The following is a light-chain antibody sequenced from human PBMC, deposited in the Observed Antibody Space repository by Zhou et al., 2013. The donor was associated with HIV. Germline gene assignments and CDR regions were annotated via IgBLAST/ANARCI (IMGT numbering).Light chain of an antibody. CDR3: QQYDNGPPWT. CDR2: ETS. J-gene: IGKJ1*01. CDR1: QTVSSN. Sequence: PGERATLSCRASQTVSSNLAWYQQKPGQAPRLLIYETSTRATGIPARFSGSGSGTEFTLTISSMQSEDFAVYYCQQYDNGPPWTFGPGTKVEIK. V-gene: IGKV3-15*01.